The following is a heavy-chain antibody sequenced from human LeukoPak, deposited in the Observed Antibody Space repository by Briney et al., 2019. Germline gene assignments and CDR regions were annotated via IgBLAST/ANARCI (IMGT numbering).Heavy chain of an antibody. V-gene: IGHV4-59*08. D-gene: IGHD3-9*01. CDR3: ARSVILTGYFGWFDP. J-gene: IGHJ5*02. CDR2: IYYSGST. Sequence: KPSETLSLTCTVSGGSISSYYWSWIRQPPGKGLEWIGYIYYSGSTNYNPSLKSRVTISVDTSKNQFSLKLSSVTAADTAVYHCARSVILTGYFGWFDPWGQGTLVTVSS. CDR1: GGSISSYY.